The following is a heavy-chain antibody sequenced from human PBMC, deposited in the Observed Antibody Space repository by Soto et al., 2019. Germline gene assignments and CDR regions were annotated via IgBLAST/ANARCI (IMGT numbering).Heavy chain of an antibody. D-gene: IGHD2-15*01. CDR2: INPSGGST. CDR1: GYTFTSYY. J-gene: IGHJ4*02. CDR3: AKDRRDGDFMHILVVDF. V-gene: IGHV1-46*01. Sequence: ASVKVSCKASGYTFTSYYMHWVRQAPGQGLEWMGIINPSGGSTSYAQKFQGRVTMTRDTSTSTVYMELSSLRSEDTAVYYCAKDRRDGDFMHILVVDFWGQGALVTVSS.